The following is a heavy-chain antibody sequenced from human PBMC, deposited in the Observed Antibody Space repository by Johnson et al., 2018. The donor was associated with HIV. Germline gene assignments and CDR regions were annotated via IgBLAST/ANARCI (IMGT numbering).Heavy chain of an antibody. D-gene: IGHD3-22*01. J-gene: IGHJ3*02. CDR3: ARDVYYYDSSEEGAFDI. Sequence: VQLVESGGGVVQPGRSLRLSCAASRFTFSSYAMHWVRQAPGKGLEWVAVISYDGSNKYYADSVKGRFTISRDNSKNTLYLQMNSLRAEDTAVYYCARDVYYYDSSEEGAFDIWGQGTMVTVSS. CDR2: ISYDGSNK. V-gene: IGHV3-30*04. CDR1: RFTFSSYA.